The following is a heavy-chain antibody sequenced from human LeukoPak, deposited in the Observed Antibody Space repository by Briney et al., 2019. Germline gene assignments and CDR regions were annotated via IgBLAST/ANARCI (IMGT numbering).Heavy chain of an antibody. V-gene: IGHV3-23*01. D-gene: IGHD1-26*01. Sequence: GGSLRLSCAASGFTFSNYAMSWVRQAPAKGLEWVSALSSSGGDTFYADSVKGRFTISRDTSKNTLYLQMYSLRAEDTAVYYCVRDLGGRSGHWGQGTLVTVSS. CDR3: VRDLGGRSGH. CDR1: GFTFSNYA. J-gene: IGHJ4*02. CDR2: LSSSGGDT.